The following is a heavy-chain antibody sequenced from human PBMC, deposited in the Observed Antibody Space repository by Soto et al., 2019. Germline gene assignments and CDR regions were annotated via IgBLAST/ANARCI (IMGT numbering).Heavy chain of an antibody. V-gene: IGHV1-69*06. D-gene: IGHD5-12*01. CDR1: GGTFSSYA. J-gene: IGHJ6*02. CDR2: ITPIFGTA. Sequence: SVKVSCKASGGTFSSYAISWVRQAPGQGLEWMGGITPIFGTANYAQKFQGRVTITADKSTSTAYMELSSLRSEDTAVYYCASGGYSGDGNYGMDVWGQGTTVTVSS. CDR3: ASGGYSGDGNYGMDV.